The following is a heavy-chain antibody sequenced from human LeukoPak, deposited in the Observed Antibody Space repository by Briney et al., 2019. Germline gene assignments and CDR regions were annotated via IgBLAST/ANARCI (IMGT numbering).Heavy chain of an antibody. CDR2: IKQDGSEK. V-gene: IGHV3-7*01. Sequence: GGSLRLSCAASQFTFSSYWMNWVRQAPGKGLEWVANIKQDGSEKYYVGSVKGRFTISRDNAKNSLYLQMNSLRAEDTAVYYCARGYTSPWDRAFDIWGQGTMVTVSS. D-gene: IGHD6-19*01. J-gene: IGHJ3*02. CDR1: QFTFSSYW. CDR3: ARGYTSPWDRAFDI.